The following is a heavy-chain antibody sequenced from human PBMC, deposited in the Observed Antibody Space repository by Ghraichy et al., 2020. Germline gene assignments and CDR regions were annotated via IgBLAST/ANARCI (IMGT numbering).Heavy chain of an antibody. CDR2: INSDGSST. J-gene: IGHJ4*02. Sequence: GGSLRLSCAASGFTFSSYWMHWVRQAPGKRLVWVSRINSDGSSTSYADSVKGRFTISRDNAKNTLYLQMNSLRAEDTAVYYCARAYSSSWYFDYWGQGTLVTVSS. V-gene: IGHV3-74*01. CDR3: ARAYSSSWYFDY. D-gene: IGHD6-13*01. CDR1: GFTFSSYW.